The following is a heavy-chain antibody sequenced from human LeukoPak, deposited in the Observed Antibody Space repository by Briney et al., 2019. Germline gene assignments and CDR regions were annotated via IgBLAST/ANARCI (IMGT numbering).Heavy chain of an antibody. J-gene: IGHJ2*01. CDR1: GLTFSTQA. CDR2: ISDSSSGI. CDR3: AKDRTVGASYWYFDL. Sequence: GGSLRLSCAASGLTFSTQAMSWVRQAPGKGLEWVSSISDSSSGIYYADSVKGRFTISRDNSKSTLFLDMNSLRAEDTAIYYCAKDRTVGASYWYFDLWGRGTLVTVSS. V-gene: IGHV3-23*01. D-gene: IGHD1-26*01.